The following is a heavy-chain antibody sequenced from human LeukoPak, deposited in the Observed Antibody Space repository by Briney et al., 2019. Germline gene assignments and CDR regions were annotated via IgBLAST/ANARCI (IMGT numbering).Heavy chain of an antibody. CDR1: GGSISSGGYY. CDR3: ARDQLPTGPFDGMDV. CDR2: IYYSGST. J-gene: IGHJ6*02. D-gene: IGHD2-2*01. V-gene: IGHV4-31*03. Sequence: SENLSLTCTVSGGSISSGGYYWSWIRQHPGKGLEWIGYIYYSGSTYYNPSLKSRVTISVDTSKNQFSLKLSSVTAADTAVYYCARDQLPTGPFDGMDVWGQGTTVTVSS.